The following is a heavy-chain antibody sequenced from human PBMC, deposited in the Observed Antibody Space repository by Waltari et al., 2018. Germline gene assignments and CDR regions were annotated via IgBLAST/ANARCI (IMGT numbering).Heavy chain of an antibody. Sequence: EVQLVDSGGGLVKPGGSLRLSGAASGFTIGSFGMSWVRQAPGKGLEWVSSTTNSNTYIYYADSVKGRFTVSIDNAKNSLYLQMNSLRADDTAVYFCARALTTPNDYWGQGTLVTVSS. CDR1: GFTIGSFG. J-gene: IGHJ4*02. CDR3: ARALTTPNDY. CDR2: TTNSNTYI. V-gene: IGHV3-21*03. D-gene: IGHD4-17*01.